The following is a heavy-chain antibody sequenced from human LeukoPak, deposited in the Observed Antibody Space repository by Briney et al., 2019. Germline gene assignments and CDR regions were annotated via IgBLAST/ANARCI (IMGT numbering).Heavy chain of an antibody. J-gene: IGHJ3*01. CDR3: AKAGVRYFDSSGLYAFDF. D-gene: IGHD3-22*01. Sequence: SETLSLTCVVSGGSLSSTSYYWGWVRQPPGKGMEGIGTIYYSGSTYHNPSLKSRVTMSVDTSRNQFSLKLSSVDAADTAVYYCAKAGVRYFDSSGLYAFDFWGQGTTVTVSS. CDR2: IYYSGST. CDR1: GGSLSSTSYY. V-gene: IGHV4-39*01.